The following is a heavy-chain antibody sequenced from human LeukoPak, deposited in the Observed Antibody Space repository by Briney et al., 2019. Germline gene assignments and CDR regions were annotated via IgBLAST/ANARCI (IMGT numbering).Heavy chain of an antibody. Sequence: GGSLRLSCAASGFTFSSYAMSWVRQAPGKGLEWVSSISSSSSYIYYADSVKGRFTISRDNAKNSLYLQMNSLRAEDTAVYYCANICTGGVCRDYWGQGTLVTVSS. CDR2: ISSSSSYI. J-gene: IGHJ4*02. CDR1: GFTFSSYA. D-gene: IGHD2-8*02. V-gene: IGHV3-21*01. CDR3: ANICTGGVCRDY.